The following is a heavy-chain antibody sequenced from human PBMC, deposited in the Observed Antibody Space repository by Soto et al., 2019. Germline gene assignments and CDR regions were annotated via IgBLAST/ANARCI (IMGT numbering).Heavy chain of an antibody. D-gene: IGHD3-22*01. CDR2: IHDSGST. J-gene: IGHJ4*02. CDR1: GASVRSGGYY. CDR3: ARDRGHHDSSGYYQAPFDY. Sequence: SETLSLTCTVSGASVRSGGYYWSWIWQPPGKGLEWIGYIHDSGSTHYNPSLKSRITMSVDTSKNQFSLKLNSVISADTAVYYCARDRGHHDSSGYYQAPFDYWGLGTLVTVSS. V-gene: IGHV4-61*08.